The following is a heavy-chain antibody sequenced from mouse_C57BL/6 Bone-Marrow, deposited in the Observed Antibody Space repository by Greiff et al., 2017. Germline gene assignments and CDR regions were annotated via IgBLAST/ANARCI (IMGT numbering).Heavy chain of an antibody. CDR1: GYTFTDYY. J-gene: IGHJ3*01. V-gene: IGHV1-19*01. CDR3: ARWGYGGAY. D-gene: IGHD2-10*02. Sequence: EVKLVESGPVLVKPGASVKMSCKASGYTFTDYYMNWVKQSHGKSLEWIGVINPYNGGTSYNQKFKGKATLTVDKSSSTAYMELNSLTSEDSAVYYCARWGYGGAYWGQGTLVTVSA. CDR2: INPYNGGT.